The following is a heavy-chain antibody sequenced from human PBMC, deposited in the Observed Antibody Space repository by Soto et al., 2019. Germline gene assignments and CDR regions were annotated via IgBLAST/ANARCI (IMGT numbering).Heavy chain of an antibody. V-gene: IGHV3-23*01. CDR1: GFTFNHYG. Sequence: GGSLRLSCAASGFTFNHYGMNWVRQAPGKGLEWVSAISGSGGSTYYADSVKGRFTISRDNSKNTLYLQMNSLRAEDTAVYYCVFIRFFDWVLGPEISDAFVIWGAGTMVTVSS. CDR2: ISGSGGST. CDR3: VFIRFFDWVLGPEISDAFVI. J-gene: IGHJ3*02. D-gene: IGHD3-9*01.